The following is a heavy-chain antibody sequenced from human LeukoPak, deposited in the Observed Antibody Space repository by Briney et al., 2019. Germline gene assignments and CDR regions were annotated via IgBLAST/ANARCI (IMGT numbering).Heavy chain of an antibody. CDR2: IWYDGSNK. J-gene: IGHJ4*02. Sequence: GRSLRLSCAASGFTFSSYGMHWVRQAPGEGLEWVAVIWYDGSNKYYADSVKGRFTISRDNSKNTLYLQMNSLRAEDTAVYYCARVAGSGSYPNDYYFDYWGQGTLVTVSS. CDR1: GFTFSSYG. V-gene: IGHV3-33*01. D-gene: IGHD3-10*01. CDR3: ARVAGSGSYPNDYYFDY.